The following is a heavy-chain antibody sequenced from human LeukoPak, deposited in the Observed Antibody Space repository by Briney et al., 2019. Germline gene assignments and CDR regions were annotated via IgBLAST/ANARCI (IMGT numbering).Heavy chain of an antibody. CDR3: ETYNWNAHVNL. CDR1: GGSFSGDF. CDR2: IRHNGRT. V-gene: IGHV4-34*01. Sequence: SETLSLTCAVYGGSFSGDFWSWIRQPPGKGLEWIGEIRHNGRTNYNPSLKSRRTISVDTSKNQFSLKLSPVTAADTAAYYCETYNWNAHVNLWGQGTLVTVSS. J-gene: IGHJ4*02. D-gene: IGHD1-1*01.